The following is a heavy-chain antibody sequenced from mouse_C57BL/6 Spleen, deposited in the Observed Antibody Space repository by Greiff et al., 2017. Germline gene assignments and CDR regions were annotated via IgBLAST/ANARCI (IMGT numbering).Heavy chain of an antibody. CDR2: INPGSGGT. CDR3: ARGVGFAY. CDR1: GYAFTNYL. J-gene: IGHJ3*01. V-gene: IGHV1-54*01. Sequence: QVQLQQSGAELVRPGTSVKVSCKASGYAFTNYLIEWVKQRPGQGLEWIGVINPGSGGTNYNEKFKGKATLTADKSSSTAYMQLSSLTSEDSAFYFCARGVGFAYWGQGTLVTVSA. D-gene: IGHD1-1*02.